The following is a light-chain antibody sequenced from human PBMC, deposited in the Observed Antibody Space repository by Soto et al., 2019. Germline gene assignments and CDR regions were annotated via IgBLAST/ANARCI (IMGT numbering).Light chain of an antibody. J-gene: IGKJ1*01. CDR1: QSVSSNY. Sequence: EIVLTQSPGTLSLSPGERATLSCRSSQSVSSNYLAWYQQKPDQAPRLVIYDVSGRATGIPDRFSGSGSGTDFTLTISRLEPEDVAVYYCQQYGSSPTFGQGTKVDIK. V-gene: IGKV3-20*01. CDR2: DVS. CDR3: QQYGSSPT.